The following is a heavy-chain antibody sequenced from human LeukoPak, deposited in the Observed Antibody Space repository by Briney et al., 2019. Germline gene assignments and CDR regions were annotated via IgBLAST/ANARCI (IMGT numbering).Heavy chain of an antibody. CDR3: ATFWATTVVSGAS. CDR1: GITFSNAC. V-gene: IGHV3-15*01. Sequence: GGSLRLSCAASGITFSNACMTWVRQAPGKGLEWVGRINSKTDGGTTDYAAPVKGRFTISRDDSKNTLYLQMNSLKTEDTAVYYCATFWATTVVSGASWGQGTLVTVSS. CDR2: INSKTDGGTT. D-gene: IGHD4-23*01. J-gene: IGHJ5*02.